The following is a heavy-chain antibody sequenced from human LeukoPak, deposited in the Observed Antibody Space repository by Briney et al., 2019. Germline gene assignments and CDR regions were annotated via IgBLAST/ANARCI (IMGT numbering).Heavy chain of an antibody. V-gene: IGHV4-4*02. CDR2: IYHSGST. CDR1: GGSISSSNW. CDR3: ARRRYDASGYYPSRGRYFDY. D-gene: IGHD3-22*01. Sequence: PSGTLSLTCAVSGGSISSSNWWSWVRQPPGKGLEWIGEIYHSGSTNYNPSLKSRVTISVDTSKNQFSLKLSSVTAADTAVYYCARRRYDASGYYPSRGRYFDYWGQGTLATVSS. J-gene: IGHJ4*02.